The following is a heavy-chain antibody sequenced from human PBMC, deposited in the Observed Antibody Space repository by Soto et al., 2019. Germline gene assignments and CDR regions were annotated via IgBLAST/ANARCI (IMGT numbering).Heavy chain of an antibody. D-gene: IGHD2-15*01. CDR2: IYYNGAT. V-gene: IGHV4-39*02. CDR3: ATTLVGATRQSDIDH. CDR1: GASITSVHYY. J-gene: IGHJ4*02. Sequence: QMQLQESGPGLVRPSGTLSLTCGVSGASITSVHYYWAWIRQPPGKGLEWIGSIYYNGATNYNPSLPGRVAISMDTSKNTFSLGLRSTTASDTAFYYCATTLVGATRQSDIDHWGPGTLVTVSS.